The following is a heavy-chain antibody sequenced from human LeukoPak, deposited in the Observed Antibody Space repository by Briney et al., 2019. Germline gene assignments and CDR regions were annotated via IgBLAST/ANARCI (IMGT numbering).Heavy chain of an antibody. CDR1: GFTFSSYT. Sequence: GGSLRLSCAASGFTFSSYTMHWVRQAPGKGLEWVANIKHDGSEKYYVDSVKGRFTISRDNAKNTLYLQMNSLRAEDTAVYYCAREDDYGDTYFDYWGQGTLVTVSS. CDR2: IKHDGSEK. J-gene: IGHJ4*02. CDR3: AREDDYGDTYFDY. V-gene: IGHV3-7*01. D-gene: IGHD4-17*01.